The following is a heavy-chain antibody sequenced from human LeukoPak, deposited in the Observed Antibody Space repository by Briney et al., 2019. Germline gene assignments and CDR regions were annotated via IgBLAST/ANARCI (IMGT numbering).Heavy chain of an antibody. CDR1: GYTFTSYG. V-gene: IGHV1-18*01. CDR2: IGAYNGNT. J-gene: IGHJ3*02. CDR3: ARSPVVKYYYDSSGYDGDAFDI. D-gene: IGHD3-22*01. Sequence: ASVKVSCKASGYTFTSYGISWVRQAPGQGLEWMGWIGAYNGNTNYAQKLQSRVTMTTDTSTSTAYMELRSLRSDDTAVYYCARSPVVKYYYDSSGYDGDAFDIWGQGTMVTVSS.